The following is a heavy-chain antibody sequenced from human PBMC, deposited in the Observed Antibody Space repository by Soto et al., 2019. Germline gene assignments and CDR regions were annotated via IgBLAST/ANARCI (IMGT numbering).Heavy chain of an antibody. CDR3: TTGLGYCSGGSCHPL. CDR2: IKSKRDAETT. CDR1: GFTFNNAW. Sequence: EVQLVESGGGLVKPGGSLRLSCAASGFTFNNAWMSWVRQAPGKGLEWVGRIKSKRDAETTDYAAPVKGRFTISRDDSINTLYLQMNSLKTEDTAVYYCTTGLGYCSGGSCHPLWGPGTLVTVSS. D-gene: IGHD2-15*01. J-gene: IGHJ4*02. V-gene: IGHV3-15*01.